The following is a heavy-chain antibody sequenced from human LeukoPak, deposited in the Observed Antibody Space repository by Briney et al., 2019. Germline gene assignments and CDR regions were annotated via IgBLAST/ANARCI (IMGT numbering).Heavy chain of an antibody. CDR3: AKGEDNWNPPVFDY. V-gene: IGHV3-30*02. D-gene: IGHD1-20*01. J-gene: IGHJ4*02. Sequence: GGSLRLSCAASGFTFSSYGMHWVRQAPGKGLEWVAFIRYDGSNKYYADSVKGRFTISRDNSKNTLYLQMNSLSAEDTAVYYCAKGEDNWNPPVFDYWGQGTLATVSS. CDR1: GFTFSSYG. CDR2: IRYDGSNK.